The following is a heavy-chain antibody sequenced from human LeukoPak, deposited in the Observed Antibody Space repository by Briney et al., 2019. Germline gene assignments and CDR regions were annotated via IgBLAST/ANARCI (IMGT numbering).Heavy chain of an antibody. CDR1: GDSVSSNSAA. V-gene: IGHV6-1*01. D-gene: IGHD4-23*01. CDR3: ARAVGGNRGADFDY. J-gene: IGHJ4*02. CDR2: TYYRSKWYN. Sequence: SQTLSLTCAISGDSVSSNSAAWNWIRQSPSRGLEWLGRTYYRSKWYNDYAVSVKSRITINPDTSKNQFSLKLSSVTAADTAVYYCARAVGGNRGADFDYWGQGTLVTVSS.